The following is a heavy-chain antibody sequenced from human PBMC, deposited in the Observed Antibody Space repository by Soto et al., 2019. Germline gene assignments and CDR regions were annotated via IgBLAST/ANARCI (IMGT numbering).Heavy chain of an antibody. J-gene: IGHJ4*02. D-gene: IGHD6-13*01. V-gene: IGHV4-59*11. CDR2: IYDTGAT. Sequence: SETLSLTCSVSDDSISSHRWSWIRQPPGKGLEYIGLIYDTGATSYNSSLRSRVTMSIDTSKNQFSLKLTSVTAADTAVYYCARVVRYSSSWYYFDYWGQGTRVTVSS. CDR1: DDSISSHR. CDR3: ARVVRYSSSWYYFDY.